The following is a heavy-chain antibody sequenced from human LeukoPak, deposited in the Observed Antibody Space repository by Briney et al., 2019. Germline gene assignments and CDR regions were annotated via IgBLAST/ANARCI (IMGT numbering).Heavy chain of an antibody. CDR2: IYTTGTT. D-gene: IGHD1-26*01. CDR3: AKHRGSFDY. Sequence: GGSLRLSCAASGFTFSSYGMHWVRQAPGKGLEWVSVIYTTGTTFYADSVKGRFTISRDNSKNTLYLQMNSLRAEDTAVYYCAKHRGSFDYWGLGSLVTVSS. V-gene: IGHV3-66*01. CDR1: GFTFSSYG. J-gene: IGHJ4*02.